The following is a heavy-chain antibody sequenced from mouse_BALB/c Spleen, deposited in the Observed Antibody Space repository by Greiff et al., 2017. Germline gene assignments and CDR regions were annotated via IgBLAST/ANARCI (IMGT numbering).Heavy chain of an antibody. J-gene: IGHJ2*01. V-gene: IGHV5-6-5*01. CDR1: GFTFSSYA. CDR2: ISSGGST. CDR3: ARAYYGYGLDY. Sequence: EVKLVESGGGLVKPGGSLKLSCAASGFTFSSYAMSWVRQTPEKRLEWVASISSGGSTYYPDSVKGRFTISRDNARNILYLQMSSLRSEDTAMYYCARAYYGYGLDYWGQGTTLTVSS. D-gene: IGHD2-9*01.